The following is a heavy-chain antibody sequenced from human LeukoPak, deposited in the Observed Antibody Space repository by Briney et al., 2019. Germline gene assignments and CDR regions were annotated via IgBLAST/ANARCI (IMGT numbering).Heavy chain of an antibody. D-gene: IGHD2-2*01. CDR1: GFTFSHYW. CDR2: IKQDGSEQ. Sequence: GGSLRLSCAASGFTFSHYWMTWVRQAPGKGLEWVANIKQDGSEQYYVDSVKGRFTISRDNAKNSLYLQMNSLRAEDTAVYYCAPDIVVVPAASDYWGQGTLVTVSS. V-gene: IGHV3-7*03. CDR3: APDIVVVPAASDY. J-gene: IGHJ4*02.